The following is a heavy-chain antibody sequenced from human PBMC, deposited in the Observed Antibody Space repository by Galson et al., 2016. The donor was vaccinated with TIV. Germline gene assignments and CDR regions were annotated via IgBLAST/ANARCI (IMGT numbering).Heavy chain of an antibody. V-gene: IGHV3-30*18. J-gene: IGHJ4*02. Sequence: SLRLSCAASGFTFSDYAMNWVRQAPGRGLEWVALISYDGRKKYYEDSLKGRVTISRDNSKKTLLLQMNSRSAEDTAVYYCAKEVVNSRRLDEIEAAATSFDFWGQGTLVTVSS. CDR1: GFTFSDYA. CDR3: AKEVVNSRRLDEIEAAATSFDF. CDR2: ISYDGRKK. D-gene: IGHD6-13*01.